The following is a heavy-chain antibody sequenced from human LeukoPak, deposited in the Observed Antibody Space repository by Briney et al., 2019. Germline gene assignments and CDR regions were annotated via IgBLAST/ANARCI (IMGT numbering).Heavy chain of an antibody. CDR1: GGSISSSSYY. Sequence: SETLSLTCTVSGGSISSSSYYWSWIRQPPGKGLEWIGEINHSGSTNYNPSLKSRVTISVDTSKNQFSLKLSSVTAADTAVYYCARGRYSSSYYDYWGQGTLVTVSS. J-gene: IGHJ4*02. V-gene: IGHV4-39*07. D-gene: IGHD6-6*01. CDR2: INHSGST. CDR3: ARGRYSSSYYDY.